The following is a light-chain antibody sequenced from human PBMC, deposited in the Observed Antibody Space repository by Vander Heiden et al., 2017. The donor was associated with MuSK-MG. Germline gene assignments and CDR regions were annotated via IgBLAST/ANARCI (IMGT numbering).Light chain of an antibody. J-gene: IGKJ5*01. CDR3: QQYNNWPPSST. V-gene: IGKV3-15*01. Sequence: EIVMTQSPDTLSVSPGERANVLCRASRSVYSDLAWYQQKPGQAPRLLIYAASTRATGIPARFSGSGSGTEFTLSISSLQSEDFAVYFCQQYNNWPPSSTFGQGTRLEIK. CDR2: AAS. CDR1: RSVYSD.